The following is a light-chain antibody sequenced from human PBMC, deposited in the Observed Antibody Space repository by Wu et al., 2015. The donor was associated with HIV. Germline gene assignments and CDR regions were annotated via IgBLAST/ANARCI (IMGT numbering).Light chain of an antibody. CDR2: GAS. Sequence: EIVMTQSPATLSVSPGERATLSCRACQSVRSNLAWYQQKPGQAPRLLMHGASTRATGIPARFSGSGSGTEFTLTISSMQSEDFAVYYCQQYNNWPPYSFGQGTKLEIK. V-gene: IGKV3-15*01. J-gene: IGKJ2*03. CDR1: QSVRSN. CDR3: QQYNNWPPYS.